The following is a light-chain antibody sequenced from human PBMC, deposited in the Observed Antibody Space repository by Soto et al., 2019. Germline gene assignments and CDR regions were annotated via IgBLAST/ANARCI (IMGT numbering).Light chain of an antibody. J-gene: IGKJ1*01. CDR1: QSIDSW. CDR2: KAS. V-gene: IGKV1-5*03. CDR3: QNYHSSSRT. Sequence: DIQMTQSPSTLSASIGDRVTITCRASQSIDSWLAWYQQKPGKAPKLLIYKASSLQTGVPSRFSGSGSGTDFTLTISSLQPDDFATYYCQNYHSSSRTFGQGTKVEVK.